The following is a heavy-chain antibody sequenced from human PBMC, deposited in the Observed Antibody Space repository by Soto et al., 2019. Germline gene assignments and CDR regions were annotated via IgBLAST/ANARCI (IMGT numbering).Heavy chain of an antibody. V-gene: IGHV1-3*01. J-gene: IGHJ4*02. CDR2: LNPGNGDA. D-gene: IGHD3-10*01. CDR3: ARDKFFYGSGIFDF. Sequence: ASVKVSCKTSGYSFTTYAMHWVRQAPGQRPEWMGWLNPGNGDAKYSQKFQGRVTFTRDTSATTAYMELNSLRSEGTAVYFCARDKFFYGSGIFDFWGQGALVTVSS. CDR1: GYSFTTYA.